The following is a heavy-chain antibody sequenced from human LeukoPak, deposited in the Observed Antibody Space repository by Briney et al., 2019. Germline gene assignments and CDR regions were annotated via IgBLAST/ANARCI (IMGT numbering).Heavy chain of an antibody. Sequence: GGSLRLSCAASGFTVSSNYMSWVRQAPGKGLEWVSYISSSGTTISYAQSVKGRFTITRDNSKNTLYLQMNSLRAEDTAVYYCAKDRLLVGARNDYWGQGTLVTVSS. CDR1: GFTVSSNY. J-gene: IGHJ4*02. CDR3: AKDRLLVGARNDY. V-gene: IGHV3-11*01. CDR2: ISSSGTTI. D-gene: IGHD1-26*01.